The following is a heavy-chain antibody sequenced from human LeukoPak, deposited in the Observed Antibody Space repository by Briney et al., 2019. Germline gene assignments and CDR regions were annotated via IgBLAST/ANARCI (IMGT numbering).Heavy chain of an antibody. D-gene: IGHD7-27*01. CDR3: SRQGTGDELDY. V-gene: IGHV1-2*06. CDR1: GSTLTGNY. CDR2: INPNSSGT. Sequence: ASVKVSCKASGSTLTGNYMHWVRQAPGQGLEWMGRINPNSSGTLYAQKFQGRVTMTRDTSITTAYMELRRLRSDDTAVYYCSRQGTGDELDYWGQGTLVTVSS. J-gene: IGHJ4*02.